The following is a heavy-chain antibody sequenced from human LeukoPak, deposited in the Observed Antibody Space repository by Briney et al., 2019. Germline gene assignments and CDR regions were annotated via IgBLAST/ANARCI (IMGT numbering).Heavy chain of an antibody. Sequence: SETLSLTCTVSGGSISSYYWSWIRQPPGKGLEWIGYIYYSGSTNYNPSLESRVTISADTSKNQFSLKLSSVTAADTAVFYCARSGGYNYGYGVFDYWGQGTLVTVSS. D-gene: IGHD5-18*01. V-gene: IGHV4-59*01. CDR2: IYYSGST. CDR3: ARSGGYNYGYGVFDY. CDR1: GGSISSYY. J-gene: IGHJ4*02.